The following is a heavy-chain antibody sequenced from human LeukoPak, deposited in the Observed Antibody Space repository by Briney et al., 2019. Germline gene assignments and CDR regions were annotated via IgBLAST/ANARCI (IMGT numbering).Heavy chain of an antibody. J-gene: IGHJ4*02. V-gene: IGHV3-21*06. Sequence: GGSLRLSCAASGFTFSGAAMEWVRQAPGKGLEWVSSITGDSIWIYYADSVKGRFTISRDDAKNSLFLQFHSLRVDDTAVYYCTRPAPGSSRDYWGQGTLVTVSS. CDR3: TRPAPGSSRDY. D-gene: IGHD2-15*01. CDR2: ITGDSIWI. CDR1: GFTFSGAA.